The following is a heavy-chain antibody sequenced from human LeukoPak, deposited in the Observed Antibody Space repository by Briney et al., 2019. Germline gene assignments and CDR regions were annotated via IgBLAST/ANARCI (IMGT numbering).Heavy chain of an antibody. CDR2: TYGGFSDT. D-gene: IGHD2-21*02. CDR3: ARQTATSNHFRLDV. CDR1: GFTFSNHW. Sequence: GESLQISCKTSGFTFSNHWIGWVRQMPGKGLEWMGITYGGFSDTRYSPSFQGQVTMSADKSISTAYLQWSSLKASDTAMYYCARQTATSNHFRLDVWGQGTLVTVSS. J-gene: IGHJ6*02. V-gene: IGHV5-51*01.